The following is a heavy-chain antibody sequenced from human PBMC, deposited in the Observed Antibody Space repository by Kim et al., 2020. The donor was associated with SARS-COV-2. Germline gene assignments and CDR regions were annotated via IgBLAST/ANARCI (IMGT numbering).Heavy chain of an antibody. CDR2: GGTT. J-gene: IGHJ4*02. CDR3: AKDSGPEY. V-gene: IGHV3-49*02. Sequence: GGTTEYAATVKGRFTISRDDSKSIAYLQINSLKTEDTAVYYCAKDSGPEYWGQGTLVTVSS.